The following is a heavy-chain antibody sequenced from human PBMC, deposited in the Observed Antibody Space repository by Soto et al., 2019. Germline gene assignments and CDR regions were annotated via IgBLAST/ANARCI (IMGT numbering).Heavy chain of an antibody. CDR3: AKDISSYWTRNWFDP. D-gene: IGHD1-1*01. V-gene: IGHV3-23*01. Sequence: GGSLRLSCAASGFTFSGSAVSWVRQAPGKGLEWVSVISGGGGSTYYADSVKGCFTISRDNSKNTVYVQMNSLRAEDTAVYYCAKDISSYWTRNWFDPWGQGTLVTVSS. J-gene: IGHJ5*02. CDR1: GFTFSGSA. CDR2: ISGGGGST.